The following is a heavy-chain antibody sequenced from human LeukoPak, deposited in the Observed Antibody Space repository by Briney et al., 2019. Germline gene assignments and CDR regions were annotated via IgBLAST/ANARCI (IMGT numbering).Heavy chain of an antibody. CDR3: ARSRSPYYYDSSGYYLFDY. CDR2: ISAYNGNT. J-gene: IGHJ4*02. Sequence: GASVKVSCKASGYTFTSYGISWVRQAPGQGLEWMGWISAYNGNTNYAQKLQGRVTMTTDTSTSTAYMELRSLRSDDTAVYYCARSRSPYYYDSSGYYLFDYWGQGTLVTVSS. V-gene: IGHV1-18*01. D-gene: IGHD3-22*01. CDR1: GYTFTSYG.